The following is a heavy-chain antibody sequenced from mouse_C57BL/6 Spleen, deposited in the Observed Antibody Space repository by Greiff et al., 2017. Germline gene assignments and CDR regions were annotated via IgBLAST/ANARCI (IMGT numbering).Heavy chain of an antibody. D-gene: IGHD1-1*01. CDR2: IYPGSGST. Sequence: QVQLQQSGAELVKPGASVKMSCKASGYTFTSYWITWVKQRPGQGLEWIGDIYPGSGSTNYNEKFKSKATLTVDTSSSTAYMQLSSLTSEDSAVYYCAREDILAYERYFEVWGTGTTVTVSS. V-gene: IGHV1-55*01. CDR3: AREDILAYERYFEV. J-gene: IGHJ1*03. CDR1: GYTFTSYW.